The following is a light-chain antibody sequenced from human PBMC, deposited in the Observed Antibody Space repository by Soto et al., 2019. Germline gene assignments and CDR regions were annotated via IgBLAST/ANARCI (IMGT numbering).Light chain of an antibody. CDR3: NSYTSSSTWV. J-gene: IGLJ3*02. V-gene: IGLV2-14*02. CDR1: SSDVGSYNL. CDR2: EGS. Sequence: QSALTQPASVSGSPGQSITISCTGTSSDVGSYNLVSWYQQHPGKAPKLMIYEGSKRPSGVSNRFSGSKSGNTASLTISGLQAEDEDDYYCNSYTSSSTWVFGGGTKLTVL.